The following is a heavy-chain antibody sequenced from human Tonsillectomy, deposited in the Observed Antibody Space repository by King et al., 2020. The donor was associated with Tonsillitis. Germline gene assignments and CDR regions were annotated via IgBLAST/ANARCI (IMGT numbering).Heavy chain of an antibody. V-gene: IGHV4-59*01. CDR3: ARDFRYYDSSRTSYYYYYMDV. CDR2: IYYSGST. CDR1: GGSISSYY. D-gene: IGHD3-22*01. J-gene: IGHJ6*03. Sequence: QLQELGPGLVKPSETLSLTCTVSGGSISSYYWSWIRQPPGKGLEWIGYIYYSGSTNYNPSLESRVTISVDTSKNKLSLKLTSVTAAHTAVYYCARDFRYYDSSRTSYYYYYMDVWGKGTTVTVSS.